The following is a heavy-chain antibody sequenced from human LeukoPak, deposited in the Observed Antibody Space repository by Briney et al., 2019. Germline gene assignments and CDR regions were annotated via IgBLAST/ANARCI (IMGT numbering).Heavy chain of an antibody. J-gene: IGHJ4*02. CDR3: ARDRVDYDSSGYYYDY. Sequence: GGSLRLSCAVSGFTFSSYWMSWVRQAPGKGLEWVANIKQDGSEKYYVDSVKGRFTISRDNAKNSLYLQMNSLRAEDTAVYYCARDRVDYDSSGYYYDYWGQGTLVTVSS. V-gene: IGHV3-7*04. CDR2: IKQDGSEK. D-gene: IGHD3-22*01. CDR1: GFTFSSYW.